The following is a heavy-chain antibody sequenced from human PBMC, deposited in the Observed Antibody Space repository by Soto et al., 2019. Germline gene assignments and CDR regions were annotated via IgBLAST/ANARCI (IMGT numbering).Heavy chain of an antibody. J-gene: IGHJ4*02. Sequence: EVQLVESGGDLVQPGGSLRLSCAVSGFSFRNYWMSWVRQAPGKGLEWVANINHDGSEQNFLDSVKGRFTISRDNGKNSLFLQRNSMRGEDTDVYYCARAIGYSSFDYWGQGTLVTVSS. CDR1: GFSFRNYW. V-gene: IGHV3-7*01. CDR3: ARAIGYSSFDY. D-gene: IGHD2-15*01. CDR2: INHDGSEQ.